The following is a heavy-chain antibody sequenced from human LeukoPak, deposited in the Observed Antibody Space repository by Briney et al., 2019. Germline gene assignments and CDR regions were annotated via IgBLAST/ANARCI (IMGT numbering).Heavy chain of an antibody. CDR3: ARAPDCRWFDP. CDR1: GGSISSYY. V-gene: IGHV4-59*01. J-gene: IGHJ5*02. D-gene: IGHD2-21*02. Sequence: SETLSLTCTVSGGSISSYYWSWIRQPPGKGLEWIAYIYYSGSTNFNPSLKSRGTISIDTSKNQFSLKLSSVTAADTAMYYCARAPDCRWFDPWGQGTLVTVSS. CDR2: IYYSGST.